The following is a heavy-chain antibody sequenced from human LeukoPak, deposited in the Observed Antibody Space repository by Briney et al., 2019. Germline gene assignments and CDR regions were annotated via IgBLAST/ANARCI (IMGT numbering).Heavy chain of an antibody. CDR2: FDPEDGET. D-gene: IGHD1-26*01. Sequence: ASVKVSCKVSGYTLTELSMHWVRQAPGKGLEWMGGFDPEDGETIYAQKFQGRVTMTEDTSTDTAYMELSSLRSEDTAVYYCATRRSYVPGRGYWGQGTLVTVSS. V-gene: IGHV1-24*01. J-gene: IGHJ4*02. CDR1: GYTLTELS. CDR3: ATRRSYVPGRGY.